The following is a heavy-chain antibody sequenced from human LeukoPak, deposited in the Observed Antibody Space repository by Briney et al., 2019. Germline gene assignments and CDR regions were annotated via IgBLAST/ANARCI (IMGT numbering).Heavy chain of an antibody. Sequence: GGSLRLSCAASGFTFSDYYMSWIRQAPGKGLEWVSVIYSGGSTYYADSVKGRFTISRDNSKNTLYLQMNSLRAEDTAVYYCAKDRKFSSRTEDFNYWGQGTLVTVSS. D-gene: IGHD6-13*01. CDR3: AKDRKFSSRTEDFNY. V-gene: IGHV3-53*01. CDR1: GFTFSDYY. CDR2: IYSGGST. J-gene: IGHJ4*02.